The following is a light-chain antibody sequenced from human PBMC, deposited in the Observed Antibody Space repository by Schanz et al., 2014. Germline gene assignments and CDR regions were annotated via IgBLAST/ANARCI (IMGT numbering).Light chain of an antibody. CDR2: STN. CDR1: SDSVSTDYY. J-gene: IGLJ2*01. Sequence: QAVVTQEPSCSVSPGGTVTLTCGLSSDSVSTDYYPSWFQQAPGQTPRPLIYSTNTRSSGVPDRFSGSILGRRAALTITGAQADDESDYYCVLYMGYGVSVFGGGTKLTVL. CDR3: VLYMGYGVSV. V-gene: IGLV8-61*01.